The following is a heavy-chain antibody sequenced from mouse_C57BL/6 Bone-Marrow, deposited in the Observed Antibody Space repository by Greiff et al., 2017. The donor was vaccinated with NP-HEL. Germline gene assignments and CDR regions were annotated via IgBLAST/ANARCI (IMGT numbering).Heavy chain of an antibody. CDR3: ARAPKFITTVVVDY. J-gene: IGHJ2*01. V-gene: IGHV1-50*01. D-gene: IGHD1-1*01. CDR2: IDPSDSYT. CDR1: GYTFTSYW. Sequence: QVQLQQPGAELVKPGASVKLSCKASGYTFTSYWMQWVKQRPGQGLEWIGEIDPSDSYTTYNQKFKGKATLTVDTSSSTAYMQLSSLTSEDSAVYYCARAPKFITTVVVDYWGQGTTLTVSS.